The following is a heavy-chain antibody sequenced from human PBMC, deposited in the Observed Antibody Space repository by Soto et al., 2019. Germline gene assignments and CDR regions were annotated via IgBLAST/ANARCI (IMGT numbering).Heavy chain of an antibody. V-gene: IGHV1-18*04. CDR3: ARDRYYYDSSHYWFDP. CDR1: GYTFTSYG. D-gene: IGHD3-22*01. Sequence: ASVKVSCKASGYTFTSYGISWVRQAPGQGLEWMGWISAYNGNTNYAQKLQGRVTMTTDTSTSTAYMELRSLRSDDTAVYYCARDRYYYDSSHYWFDPWGQGTLVTVSS. CDR2: ISAYNGNT. J-gene: IGHJ5*02.